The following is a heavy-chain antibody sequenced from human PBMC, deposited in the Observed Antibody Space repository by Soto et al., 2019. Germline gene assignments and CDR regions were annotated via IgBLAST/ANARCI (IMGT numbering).Heavy chain of an antibody. V-gene: IGHV4-4*07. D-gene: IGHD3-10*02. CDR3: ARGQRCSGWFDP. Sequence: QVHLQQSGPGLVNPSETLSLTCTVSGGSMSSYYWTWIRQPAGKGLEWIGRVYSSGGTHYNHSLKSRVTISPDTSKNQFSLRLLSVTAADTAVYYWARGQRCSGWFDPWGQGTLVTVSS. CDR2: VYSSGGT. CDR1: GGSMSSYY. J-gene: IGHJ5*02.